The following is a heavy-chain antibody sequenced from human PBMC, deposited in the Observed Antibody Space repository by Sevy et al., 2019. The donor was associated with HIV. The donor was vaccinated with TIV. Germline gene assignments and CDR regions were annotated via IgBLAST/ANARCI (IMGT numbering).Heavy chain of an antibody. J-gene: IGHJ4*02. CDR1: GLSFSNAW. CDR3: AIDHRRDGMIVVPFEK. V-gene: IGHV3-15*01. D-gene: IGHD3-22*01. Sequence: GGSLRLSCAASGLSFSNAWMAWVRQAPGKGLEWVGRIRSEAGGGTTDFAAFAKGKFTISRDDPKNTLYLQMNSLKTEDTAAYYCAIDHRRDGMIVVPFEKWGLGTLVTVSS. CDR2: IRSEAGGGTT.